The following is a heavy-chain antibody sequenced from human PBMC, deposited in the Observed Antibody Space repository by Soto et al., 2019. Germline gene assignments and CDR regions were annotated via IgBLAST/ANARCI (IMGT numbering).Heavy chain of an antibody. CDR3: ARTLVTNYYFDY. V-gene: IGHV4-30-4*01. J-gene: IGHJ4*02. CDR2: IYYSGST. D-gene: IGHD5-18*01. CDR1: GGSISSGDYF. Sequence: SETLSLTCTVSGGSISSGDYFWNWIRQPPGKGLEWIGYIYYSGSTYYNPSLKSRGTISLDMSKNQFSLKLSSVTAADTAVYYCARTLVTNYYFDYWGQGTLVTVSS.